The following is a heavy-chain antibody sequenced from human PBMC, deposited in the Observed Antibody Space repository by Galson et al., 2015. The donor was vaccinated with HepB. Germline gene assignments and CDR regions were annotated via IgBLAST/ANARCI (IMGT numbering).Heavy chain of an antibody. D-gene: IGHD4-11*01. V-gene: IGHV3-30*18. CDR3: AKVRDNYSIHYYGMDV. J-gene: IGHJ6*02. CDR2: ISYDSTDK. CDR1: GFTFSIYG. Sequence: SLRLSCAASGFTFSIYGLHWVRQAPGKGLEWVVVISYDSTDKYYADSVKGRFTISRDSSKNLLYLQMNSLRVEDTAVYYCAKVRDNYSIHYYGMDVWGQGTTVIVSS.